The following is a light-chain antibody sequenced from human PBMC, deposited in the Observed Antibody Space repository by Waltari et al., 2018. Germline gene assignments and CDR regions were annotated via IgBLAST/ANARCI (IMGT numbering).Light chain of an antibody. Sequence: QSVLTQPPSVSGAPGQRVTISCTGRSPNIGAGSDVHWYQQLPGTAPKLLIYGNNYRPSGVPDRFSGSKSGTSASLAITGLQAEDEANYYCQSYDSSLSGSVFGGGTKLTVL. J-gene: IGLJ2*01. CDR1: SPNIGAGSD. V-gene: IGLV1-40*01. CDR2: GNN. CDR3: QSYDSSLSGSV.